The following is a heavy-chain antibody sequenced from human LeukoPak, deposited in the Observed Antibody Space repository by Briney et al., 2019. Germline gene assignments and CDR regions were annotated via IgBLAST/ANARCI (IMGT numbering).Heavy chain of an antibody. CDR1: VGSITTYY. Sequence: SETLSLTCNVSVGSITTYYWSWIRQPPGKGLEWFGYIYYTGSTKYNPSLKSRVTISIETSKNQFSLHLTSVTAADTAVYYCARGRYDRSGFSRSPFDYWGQGTLVTVSS. D-gene: IGHD3-22*01. V-gene: IGHV4-59*01. J-gene: IGHJ4*02. CDR3: ARGRYDRSGFSRSPFDY. CDR2: IYYTGST.